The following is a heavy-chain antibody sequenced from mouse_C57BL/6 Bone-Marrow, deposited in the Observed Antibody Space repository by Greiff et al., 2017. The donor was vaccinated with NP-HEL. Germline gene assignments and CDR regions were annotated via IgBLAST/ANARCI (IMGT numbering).Heavy chain of an antibody. J-gene: IGHJ3*01. V-gene: IGHV1-80*01. CDR3: AREELRAY. CDR1: GYAFSSYW. D-gene: IGHD1-3*01. Sequence: QVQLKESGAELVKPGASVKISCKASGYAFSSYWMNWVKQRPGKGLEWIGQIYPGDGDTNYNGKFKGKATLTADKSSSTAYMQLSSLTSEDSAVYFCAREELRAYWGQGTLVTVSA. CDR2: IYPGDGDT.